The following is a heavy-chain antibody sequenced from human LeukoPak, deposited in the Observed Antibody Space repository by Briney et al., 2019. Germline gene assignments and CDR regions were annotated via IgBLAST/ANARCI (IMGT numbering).Heavy chain of an antibody. V-gene: IGHV1-18*01. D-gene: IGHD6-13*01. CDR2: IRANKGNT. Sequence: ASVKVSCKASGYTFTIYGISWVRQAPGQGLEWMGWIRANKGNTNYAQNFQGRDTMTTDTSTSTAYMELRSLRSDDTAVYFCARPRAAPDTYYFDYWGQGALVTVSS. J-gene: IGHJ4*02. CDR3: ARPRAAPDTYYFDY. CDR1: GYTFTIYG.